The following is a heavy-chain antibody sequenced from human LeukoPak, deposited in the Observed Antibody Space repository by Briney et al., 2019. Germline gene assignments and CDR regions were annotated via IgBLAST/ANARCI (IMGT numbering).Heavy chain of an antibody. D-gene: IGHD6-19*01. J-gene: IGHJ4*02. CDR3: AKDSAAVAGRGYLDY. CDR2: IGYDVSNK. CDR1: GLTSSTLG. Sequence: TPRLSSAASGLTSSTLGINWVRQAPGPRLEGGRGIGYDVSNKYYAETVTARFTISRHTSNNRMNLQMNSLRAADKSFYYCAKDSAAVAGRGYLDYWGQGTLVTVCS. V-gene: IGHV3-30*18.